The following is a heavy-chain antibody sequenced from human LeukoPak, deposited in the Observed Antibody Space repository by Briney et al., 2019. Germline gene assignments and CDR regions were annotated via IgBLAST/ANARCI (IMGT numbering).Heavy chain of an antibody. CDR3: ATGGHVRVYDSSAYYGHY. CDR1: AYTFPSYY. V-gene: IGHV1-46*01. Sequence: ASVKVSCQASAYTFPSYYMYWVGPAPGQGLEWMGIINPNRGSTSYAQKFQGRVTMTSDMSTSTVYMELSSLRSEDTAVYDCATGGHVRVYDSSAYYGHYWGQGTLVTVSS. J-gene: IGHJ4*02. D-gene: IGHD3-22*01. CDR2: INPNRGST.